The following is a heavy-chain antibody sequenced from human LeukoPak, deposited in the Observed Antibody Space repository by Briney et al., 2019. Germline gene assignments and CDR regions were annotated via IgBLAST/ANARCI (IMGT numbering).Heavy chain of an antibody. J-gene: IGHJ6*03. V-gene: IGHV1-69*05. D-gene: IGHD6-19*01. CDR2: IIPIFGTA. CDR3: AREDSSGWSADYMDV. Sequence: SVKVSCKASGGSFSSYAISWVRQAPGQGLEWMGRIIPIFGTAHYAQKFRGRVTITTDESTSTAYMELSSLRSEDTAMYYCAREDSSGWSADYMDVWGKGTAVTVSS. CDR1: GGSFSSYA.